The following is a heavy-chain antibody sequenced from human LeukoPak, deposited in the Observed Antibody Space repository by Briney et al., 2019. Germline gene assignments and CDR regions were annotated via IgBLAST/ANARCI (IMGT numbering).Heavy chain of an antibody. D-gene: IGHD3-10*01. CDR2: ISSSSSYI. V-gene: IGHV3-21*01. CDR3: AREWFGELRNHGMDV. J-gene: IGHJ6*02. CDR1: GFTFSSYS. Sequence: KPGGSLRLSCAASGFTFSSYSMNWVRQAPGKGLEWVSSISSSSSYIYYADSVKGRFTISRDNAKNSLYLQMNSLRAEDTAVYYCAREWFGELRNHGMDVWGQGTTVTVSS.